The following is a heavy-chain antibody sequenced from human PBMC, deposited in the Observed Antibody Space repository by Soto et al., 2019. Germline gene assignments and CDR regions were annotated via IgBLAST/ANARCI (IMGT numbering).Heavy chain of an antibody. CDR3: ARDRRGYSYGYYYYYCMDV. V-gene: IGHV4-31*03. D-gene: IGHD5-18*01. Sequence: PSETLSLTCTVSGGSISSGGYYWSWIRQHPGKGLEWIGYIYYSGSTYYNPSLKSRVTISVDTSKNQFSLKLSSVTAADTAVYYCARDRRGYSYGYYYYYCMDVWGQGTTVTVSS. J-gene: IGHJ6*02. CDR1: GGSISSGGYY. CDR2: IYYSGST.